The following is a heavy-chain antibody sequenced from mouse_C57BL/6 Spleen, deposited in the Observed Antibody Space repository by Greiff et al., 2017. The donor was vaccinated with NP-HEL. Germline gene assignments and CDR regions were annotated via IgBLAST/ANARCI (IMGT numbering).Heavy chain of an antibody. CDR3: ARSTLGGYAMDY. CDR1: GYAFSSYW. D-gene: IGHD3-3*01. Sequence: QVQLKESGAELVKPGASVKISCKASGYAFSSYWMNWVKQRPGKGLEWIGQIYPGDGDTNYNGKFKGTATLTADKSSSTAYMQLSSLTSEDSAVYFCARSTLGGYAMDYWGQGTSVTVSS. CDR2: IYPGDGDT. J-gene: IGHJ4*01. V-gene: IGHV1-80*01.